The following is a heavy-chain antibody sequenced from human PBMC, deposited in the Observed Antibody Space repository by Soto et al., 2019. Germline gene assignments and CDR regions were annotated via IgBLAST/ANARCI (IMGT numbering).Heavy chain of an antibody. CDR2: IYPSGYT. CDR3: ARETPRWEELGGFFFDY. CDR1: GDSISSSY. V-gene: IGHV4-4*07. D-gene: IGHD1-26*01. J-gene: IGHJ4*02. Sequence: SETLSLTCTVSGDSISSSYWTWIRQPAGKGLEWIGRIYPSGYTTYNPSLKSRLTMSGDTSTNRFSLKLSSLTAADTAVYFWARETPRWEELGGFFFDYWGQGMLVTVSS.